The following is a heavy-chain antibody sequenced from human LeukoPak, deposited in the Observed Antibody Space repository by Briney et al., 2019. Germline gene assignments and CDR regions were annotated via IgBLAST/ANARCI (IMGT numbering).Heavy chain of an antibody. J-gene: IGHJ4*02. CDR2: ISYDGSNK. Sequence: GGSLRLSCAASGFTFSSYAMHWVRQAPGKGLEWVAVISYDGSNKYYADSVKGRFTISRDNSKNTLYLQMNSLRAEDTAVYYCARESYGSGSYIGYWGQGTLVTVSS. D-gene: IGHD3-10*01. V-gene: IGHV3-30-3*01. CDR1: GFTFSSYA. CDR3: ARESYGSGSYIGY.